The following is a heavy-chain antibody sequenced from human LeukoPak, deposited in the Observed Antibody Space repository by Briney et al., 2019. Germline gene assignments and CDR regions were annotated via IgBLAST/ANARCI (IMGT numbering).Heavy chain of an antibody. V-gene: IGHV4-34*01. D-gene: IGHD3-16*01. CDR3: ARGRGGRDRFDY. J-gene: IGHJ4*02. CDR2: INHSGST. Sequence: SETLSLTCAVYGGSFSGYYWSWIRQPPGKGLEWIGEINHSGSTNYNPSRKSRVTISVDTSKNQFSLKLSSVTAADTAVYYCARGRGGRDRFDYWGQGTLVTVSS. CDR1: GGSFSGYY.